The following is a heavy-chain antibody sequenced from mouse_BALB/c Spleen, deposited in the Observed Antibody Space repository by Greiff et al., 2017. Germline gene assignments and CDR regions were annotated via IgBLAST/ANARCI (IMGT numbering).Heavy chain of an antibody. J-gene: IGHJ4*01. D-gene: IGHD3-2*01. Sequence: EVMLVESGGGLVKPGGSLKLSCAASGFTFSSYAMSWVRQSPEKRLEWVAEISSGGSYTYYPDTVTGRFTISRDNAKNTLYLEMSSLRSEDTAMYYCARETARARAMDYWGQGTSVTVSS. V-gene: IGHV5-9-4*01. CDR1: GFTFSSYA. CDR2: ISSGGSYT. CDR3: ARETARARAMDY.